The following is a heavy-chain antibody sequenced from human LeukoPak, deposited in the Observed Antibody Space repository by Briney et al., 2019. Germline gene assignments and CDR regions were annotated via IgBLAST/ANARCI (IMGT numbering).Heavy chain of an antibody. Sequence: ASVKVSCKASGGTFSSYAISWVRQAPGQGLEWMGGIIPIFGTANYAQKSQGRVTITADESTSTAYMELSSLRSEDTAVYYCARDFHGDYGAPDYWGQGTLVTVSS. CDR2: IIPIFGTA. V-gene: IGHV1-69*13. CDR1: GGTFSSYA. D-gene: IGHD4-17*01. CDR3: ARDFHGDYGAPDY. J-gene: IGHJ4*02.